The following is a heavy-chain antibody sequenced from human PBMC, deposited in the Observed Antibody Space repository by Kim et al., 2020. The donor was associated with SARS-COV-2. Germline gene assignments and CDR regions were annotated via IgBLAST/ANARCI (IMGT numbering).Heavy chain of an antibody. D-gene: IGHD2-15*01. CDR1: GFTFSSYE. CDR3: AVESATYYYKHYGMDV. J-gene: IGHJ6*04. V-gene: IGHV3-48*03. CDR2: ISSSGSTI. Sequence: GGSLRLSCAASGFTFSSYEMNWVRQAPGKGLEWVSYISSSGSTIQYADSVKGRFTISRDNPKNSLYLQMNSLKAEDTAVYYCAVESATYYYKHYGMDVWGAEDTVTASP.